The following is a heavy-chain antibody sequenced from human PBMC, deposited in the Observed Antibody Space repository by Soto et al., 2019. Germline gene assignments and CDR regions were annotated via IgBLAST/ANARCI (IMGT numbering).Heavy chain of an antibody. CDR3: ARDLSQLYYDFWSGYAEYFQH. D-gene: IGHD3-3*01. Sequence: GASVKVSCKASGYTFTSYGISWVRQALGQGLEWMGWISAYNGNTNYAQKLQGRVTMTTDTSTSTAYMELRSLRSDDTAVYYCARDLSQLYYDFWSGYAEYFQHWGQGTLVTVSS. CDR1: GYTFTSYG. J-gene: IGHJ1*01. CDR2: ISAYNGNT. V-gene: IGHV1-18*01.